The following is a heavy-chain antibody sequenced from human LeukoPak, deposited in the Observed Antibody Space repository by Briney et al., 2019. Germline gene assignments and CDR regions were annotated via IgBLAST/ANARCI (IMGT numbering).Heavy chain of an antibody. CDR3: ARISETAMITM. D-gene: IGHD5-18*01. CDR2: IYTTGTTT. J-gene: IGHJ4*02. V-gene: IGHV4-4*07. Sequence: SETLSLTCTVSGGSISSYYWSWIRQPAGKGLEWIGRIYTTGTTTNYNPSLKSRVSISVDTSKNLFSLRLASVTAADTAVYFCARISETAMITMWGQGTLVTVSS. CDR1: GGSISSYY.